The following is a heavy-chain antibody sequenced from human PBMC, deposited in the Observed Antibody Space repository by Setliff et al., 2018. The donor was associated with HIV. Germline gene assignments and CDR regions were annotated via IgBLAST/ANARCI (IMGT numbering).Heavy chain of an antibody. V-gene: IGHV3-23*01. CDR1: GFTLSDYW. D-gene: IGHD6-19*01. J-gene: IGHJ4*02. Sequence: GGSLRLSCAASGFTLSDYWMTWVRQAPGKGLEWVSGIGGSGGSTYYADSVKGRFTMSRDYSKNTIYLQMSSLRAEDSAVYFCTKSASWDLRGWLHWGQGTPVTVSS. CDR2: IGGSGGST. CDR3: TKSASWDLRGWLH.